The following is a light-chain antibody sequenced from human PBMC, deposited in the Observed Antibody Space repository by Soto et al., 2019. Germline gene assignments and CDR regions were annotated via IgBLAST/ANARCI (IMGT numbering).Light chain of an antibody. J-gene: IGKJ5*01. CDR2: GAS. CDR1: QSVDYDY. Sequence: EIVLTQSPGTLSLSPGDRATLSCRASQSVDYDYLAWYQQQPGQAPRLLIHGASSMATGIPNRFSGSGSGTDFTLSISRLEPADFAVYYCQHYVTSPPLTVGQGTRLEIK. CDR3: QHYVTSPPLT. V-gene: IGKV3-20*01.